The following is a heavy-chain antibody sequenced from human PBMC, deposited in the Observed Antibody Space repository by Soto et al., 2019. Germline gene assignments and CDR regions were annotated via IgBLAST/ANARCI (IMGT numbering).Heavy chain of an antibody. CDR1: GGSISSGGYY. D-gene: IGHD3-10*01. CDR2: IYYSGST. CDR3: AREGLWFGEHNWFDP. V-gene: IGHV4-31*03. Sequence: QVQLQESGPGLVKPSQTLSLTCTVSGGSISSGGYYWSWIRQHPGKGLEWIGYIYYSGSTYYNPSLKSRVTISVDTSKTQFSLTVSSVTAADTAVYYCAREGLWFGEHNWFDPWGQGTLVTVSS. J-gene: IGHJ5*02.